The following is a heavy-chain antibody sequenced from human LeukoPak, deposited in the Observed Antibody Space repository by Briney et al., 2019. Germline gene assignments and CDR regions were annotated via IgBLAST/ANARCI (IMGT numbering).Heavy chain of an antibody. Sequence: GRSLRLSCAASGFTFSSYGMHWVRQAPGKGLEWVAVISYDGSNNYYADSVKGRFTISRDNSKNTLYLQMNSLRAEDTCVYYCAKGSDYPDNWGQGTLVTVSS. CDR1: GFTFSSYG. V-gene: IGHV3-30*18. CDR3: AKGSDYPDN. CDR2: ISYDGSNN. J-gene: IGHJ4*02.